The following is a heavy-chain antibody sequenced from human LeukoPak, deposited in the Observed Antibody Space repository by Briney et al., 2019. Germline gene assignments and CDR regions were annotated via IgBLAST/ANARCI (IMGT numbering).Heavy chain of an antibody. D-gene: IGHD4-23*01. CDR1: GYTFTGYY. CDR2: INPNSGGT. J-gene: IGHJ4*02. Sequence: ASVKVPCKASGYTFTGYYMHWVRQAPGQGLEWMGWINPNSGGTNYAQKFQGRVTMTRDTSISTAYMELSRLRSDDTAVYYCARGRMTTVVTPFDYWGQGTLVTVSS. V-gene: IGHV1-2*02. CDR3: ARGRMTTVVTPFDY.